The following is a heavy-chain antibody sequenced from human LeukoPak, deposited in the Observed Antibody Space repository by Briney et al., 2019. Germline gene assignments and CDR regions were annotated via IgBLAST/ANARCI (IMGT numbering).Heavy chain of an antibody. V-gene: IGHV1-2*06. CDR3: ARAVDGYNYYYYYYMDV. CDR1: GYTFTGYY. CDR2: INPNSGGT. Sequence: ASVKVSCKASGYTFTGYYMHWVRQAPGQGLEWMGRINPNSGGTNYAQKFQGRVTMTRDTSISTAYMELSRLRSDDTAVYYCARAVDGYNYYYYYYMDVWGKGTTVTVSS. J-gene: IGHJ6*03. D-gene: IGHD5-24*01.